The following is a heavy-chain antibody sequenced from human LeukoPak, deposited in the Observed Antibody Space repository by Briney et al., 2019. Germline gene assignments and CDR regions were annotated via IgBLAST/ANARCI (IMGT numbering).Heavy chain of an antibody. CDR3: AREAEGTGGNWFDP. CDR1: GGSISSGGYY. J-gene: IGHJ5*02. D-gene: IGHD2-8*02. V-gene: IGHV4-31*03. Sequence: PSETLSLTCTVSGGSISSGGYYWSWIRQHPGKGLEWIGYIYYSGSTYYNPSLKSRVTISVDTSKNQFSLKLSSVTAADTAVYYCAREAEGTGGNWFDPWGQGTLVTVSS. CDR2: IYYSGST.